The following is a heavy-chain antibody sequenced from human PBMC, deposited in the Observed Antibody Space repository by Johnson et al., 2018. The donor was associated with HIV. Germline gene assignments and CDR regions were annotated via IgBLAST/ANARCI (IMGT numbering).Heavy chain of an antibody. D-gene: IGHD4-17*01. Sequence: VQLVESGGSVVRPGGSLRLSCAASGFTFDDYGMSWVRQAPGKGLEWVSGINWNGGSTYYADSVKGRFTISRDDSRNTLHLQMNSLRAEDTAVYYCARESNGDYVAFDIWGQGTMVTVSS. CDR3: ARESNGDYVAFDI. CDR2: INWNGGST. J-gene: IGHJ3*02. CDR1: GFTFDDYG. V-gene: IGHV3-20*04.